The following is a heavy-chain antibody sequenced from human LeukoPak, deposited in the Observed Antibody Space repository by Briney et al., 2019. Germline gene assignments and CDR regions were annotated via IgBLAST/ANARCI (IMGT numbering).Heavy chain of an antibody. D-gene: IGHD2-2*01. V-gene: IGHV4-4*02. CDR1: GGSISSNNW. CDR3: ARVNINTWHSCDY. CDR2: IYHSGSP. J-gene: IGHJ4*02. Sequence: PSETLSLTCAVSGGSISSNNWWGWVRQPPGKGLEWIGEIYHSGSPNYNPSLKSRVTISVDKSRNHFSLNLSSVTAADPAVYYCARVNINTWHSCDYWGQGTLVTVSS.